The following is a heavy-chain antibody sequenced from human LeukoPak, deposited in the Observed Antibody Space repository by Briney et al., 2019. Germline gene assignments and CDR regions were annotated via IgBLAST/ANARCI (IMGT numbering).Heavy chain of an antibody. V-gene: IGHV3-66*01. D-gene: IGHD6-19*01. CDR3: ARDTSSGWYFTH. Sequence: GGSLRLSCAASGFTVSSSYMSWVRQAPGKGLEWVSNISSAGTTYYADSLKGRFTISRDNSKNTVYLQMNSLRAEDTAVYYCARDTSSGWYFTHWGQGTLVTV. CDR2: ISSAGTT. J-gene: IGHJ4*02. CDR1: GFTVSSSY.